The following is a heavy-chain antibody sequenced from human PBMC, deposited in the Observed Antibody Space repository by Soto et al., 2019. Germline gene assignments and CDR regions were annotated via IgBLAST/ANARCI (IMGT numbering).Heavy chain of an antibody. CDR3: RRSSRYSTDV. D-gene: IGHD6-13*01. J-gene: IGHJ6*02. Sequence: SETLSRTRTVSGGPMSRYYWSWIRQPPGKGLEWIGSIYSTGNTYYNPSLNSQVTISVDTSKNQFSLNVISVTAADTAVYYCRRSSRYSTDVWGQGTTVT. V-gene: IGHV4-4*08. CDR1: GGPMSRYY. CDR2: IYSTGNT.